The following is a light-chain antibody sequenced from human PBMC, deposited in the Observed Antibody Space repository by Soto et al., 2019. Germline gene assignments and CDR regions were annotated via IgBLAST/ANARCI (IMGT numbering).Light chain of an antibody. Sequence: QSVLTQPPSASGSPGQSVTISCTGTSSDVGGYNFVSWYQQHPGKAPKLMIYEVSERPSGVPDRFSGSKSGNTASLTVSGLQADDEADYYCTSYAGSNIPVVFGGGTKLTVL. J-gene: IGLJ2*01. CDR1: SSDVGGYNF. CDR2: EVS. V-gene: IGLV2-8*01. CDR3: TSYAGSNIPVV.